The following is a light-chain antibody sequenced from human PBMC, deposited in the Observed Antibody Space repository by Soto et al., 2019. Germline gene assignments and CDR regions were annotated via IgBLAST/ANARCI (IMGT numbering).Light chain of an antibody. J-gene: IGKJ1*01. CDR2: RAS. V-gene: IGKV3D-15*01. CDR3: HQRGGSPET. CDR1: QGVSRK. Sequence: DIVMTQSPATLSVAPGERVTFSCRASQGVSRKLAWYQHKPGQAPRLLIFRASNKATGIPDRFSGSGSGTEFILTISGLEPEDSGIYHCHQRGGSPETFGQGTKVDIK.